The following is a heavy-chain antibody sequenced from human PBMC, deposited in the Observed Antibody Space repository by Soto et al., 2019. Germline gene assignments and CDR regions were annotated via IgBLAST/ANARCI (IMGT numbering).Heavy chain of an antibody. D-gene: IGHD3-3*01. CDR2: ISAYNGNT. CDR3: ARGVTIFGVVLETDAFDI. Sequence: ASVKVSCKASGYTFTSYGISWVRQAPGQGLEWMGWISAYNGNTNYAQKLQGRVTMNTDTSTSTAYMELRSLRSDDTAVYYCARGVTIFGVVLETDAFDIWGQGTMVTVSS. J-gene: IGHJ3*02. V-gene: IGHV1-18*01. CDR1: GYTFTSYG.